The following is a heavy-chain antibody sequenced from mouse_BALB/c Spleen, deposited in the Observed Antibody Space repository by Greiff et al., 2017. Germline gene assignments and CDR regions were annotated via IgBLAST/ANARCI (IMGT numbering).Heavy chain of an antibody. Sequence: QVQLQQPGAELVKPGASVKLSCKASGYTFTSYWMHWVKQRPGQGLEWIGEINPSNGRTNYNEKFKSKATLTVDKSSSTAYMQLSSLTSEDSAVYYCARWGDYFDYWGQGTTLTVSS. CDR1: GYTFTSYW. J-gene: IGHJ2*01. CDR3: ARWGDYFDY. CDR2: INPSNGRT. V-gene: IGHV1S81*02.